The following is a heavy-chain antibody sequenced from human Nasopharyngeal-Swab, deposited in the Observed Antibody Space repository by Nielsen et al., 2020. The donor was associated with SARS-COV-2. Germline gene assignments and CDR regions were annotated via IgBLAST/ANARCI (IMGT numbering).Heavy chain of an antibody. CDR1: GYTFTGYY. V-gene: IGHV1-2*06. Sequence: ASVKVSCKASGYTFTGYYMHWVRQAPGQGLEWMGRINPNSGGTNYAQKFQGRVTMTRDTSISTAYMELSRLRSDDTAVYYCARESVDGPYYYYGMDVWGQGTTVTASS. CDR2: INPNSGGT. CDR3: ARESVDGPYYYYGMDV. J-gene: IGHJ6*02.